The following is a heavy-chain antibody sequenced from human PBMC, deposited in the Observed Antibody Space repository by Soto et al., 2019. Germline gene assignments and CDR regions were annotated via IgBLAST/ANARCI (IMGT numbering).Heavy chain of an antibody. CDR2: IWYDGSNK. Sequence: TGGSLRLSCAASGFTFSSYGMHWVRQAPGKGLEWVAVIWYDGSNKYYADSVKGRFTISRDNSKNTLYLQMNSLRAEDTAVYYCARDFSQYYYDSSGYYYGPLGYWGQGTLVTVSS. CDR1: GFTFSSYG. CDR3: ARDFSQYYYDSSGYYYGPLGY. J-gene: IGHJ4*02. V-gene: IGHV3-33*01. D-gene: IGHD3-22*01.